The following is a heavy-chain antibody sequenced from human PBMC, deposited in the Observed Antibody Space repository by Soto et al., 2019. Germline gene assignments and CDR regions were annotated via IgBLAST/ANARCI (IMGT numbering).Heavy chain of an antibody. CDR2: INHSGST. CDR1: GGSFSGYY. Sequence: PSETLSLTCAVYGGSFSGYYWSWIRQPPGKGLEWIGEINHSGSTNYNPSLKSRVTISVDTSKNQFSLKLSSVTAADTAVYYCARGLPQVLLWFGESAGYYYGMDVWGQVNTVTVSS. D-gene: IGHD3-10*01. CDR3: ARGLPQVLLWFGESAGYYYGMDV. J-gene: IGHJ6*02. V-gene: IGHV4-34*01.